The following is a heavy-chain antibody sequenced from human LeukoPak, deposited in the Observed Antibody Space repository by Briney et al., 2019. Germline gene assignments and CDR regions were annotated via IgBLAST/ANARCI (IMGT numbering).Heavy chain of an antibody. D-gene: IGHD3-22*01. J-gene: IGHJ4*02. CDR2: ISYDGSNK. V-gene: IGHV3-30-3*01. CDR1: GSTFSSYA. Sequence: PGRSLRLSCAASGSTFSSYAMHWVRQAPGKGLEWVAVISYDGSNKYYADSVKGRFTISRDNSKNTLYLQMNSLRAEDTAVYYCARDGGGYDSSGPRFDYWGQGTLVTVSS. CDR3: ARDGGGYDSSGPRFDY.